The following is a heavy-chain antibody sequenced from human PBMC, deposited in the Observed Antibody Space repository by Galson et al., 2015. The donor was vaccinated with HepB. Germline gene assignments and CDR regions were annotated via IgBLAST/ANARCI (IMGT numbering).Heavy chain of an antibody. CDR1: GYNFSGYW. D-gene: IGHD3-22*01. CDR3: ARSSSGPLGYYGMDV. J-gene: IGHJ6*02. Sequence: QSGAEVKKPGESLKISCKGSGYNFSGYWIGWVRQMPGKSLEWMGTIFPGDAHTRYSPSFQGPVTISADKSTAYLQWSSLKASDTAMYYCARSSSGPLGYYGMDVWGQGTTVTVSS. V-gene: IGHV5-51*03. CDR2: IFPGDAHT.